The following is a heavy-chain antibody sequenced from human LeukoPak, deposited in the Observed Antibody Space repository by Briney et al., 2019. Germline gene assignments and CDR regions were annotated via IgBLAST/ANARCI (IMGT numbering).Heavy chain of an antibody. J-gene: IGHJ6*02. CDR3: ASRNPGYAMAL. Sequence: PSETLSLTCAVYGVSFSGYYWSWIRQPPGKGLEWIGEINHSGSTNYNPSLKSRVTISVDTSKNQFSLKLSSVTAADTAVYYCASRNPGYAMALWGQGTTVTVSS. D-gene: IGHD1-14*01. CDR1: GVSFSGYY. V-gene: IGHV4-34*01. CDR2: INHSGST.